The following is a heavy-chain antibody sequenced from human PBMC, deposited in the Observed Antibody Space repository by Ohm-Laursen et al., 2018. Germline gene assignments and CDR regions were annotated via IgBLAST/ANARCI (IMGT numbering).Heavy chain of an antibody. V-gene: IGHV3-9*01. Sequence: SLRLSCSASGFTFDDYAMHWVRQAPGKGLEWVSGINWNSGSIGYADSVKGRFTISRDNAKNSLYLQMNSLRAEDTALYYCAKDNYYDSSGMGYWGQGTLVTVSS. CDR2: INWNSGSI. CDR1: GFTFDDYA. CDR3: AKDNYYDSSGMGY. D-gene: IGHD3-22*01. J-gene: IGHJ4*02.